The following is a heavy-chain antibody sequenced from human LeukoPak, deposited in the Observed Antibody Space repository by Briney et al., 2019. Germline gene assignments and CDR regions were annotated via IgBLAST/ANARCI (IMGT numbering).Heavy chain of an antibody. V-gene: IGHV4-34*01. CDR3: ARTRSTSCYAIGY. D-gene: IGHD2-2*01. CDR1: GGSFSGYY. J-gene: IGHJ4*02. CDR2: INHSGST. Sequence: SETLSLTCAVYGGSFSGYYWSWIRQPPGKGLEWIGEINHSGSTNYNPSLKSRVTISVDTSKNQFSLKLSSVTAADTAVYYCARTRSTSCYAIGYWGQGTLVTVSS.